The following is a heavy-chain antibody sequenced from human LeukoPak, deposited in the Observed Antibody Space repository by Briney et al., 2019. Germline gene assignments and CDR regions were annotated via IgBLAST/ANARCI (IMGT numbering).Heavy chain of an antibody. CDR2: IIPIFGTA. CDR1: GGTFISYA. CDR3: ARVPDIVVVPAAIPTYAFDI. J-gene: IGHJ3*02. V-gene: IGHV1-69*13. D-gene: IGHD2-2*01. Sequence: GASVKVSCKASGGTFISYAISWVRQAPGQGLEWMGGIIPIFGTANYAQKFQGRVTITADESTSTAYMELSSLRSEDTAVYYCARVPDIVVVPAAIPTYAFDIWGQGTMVTVSS.